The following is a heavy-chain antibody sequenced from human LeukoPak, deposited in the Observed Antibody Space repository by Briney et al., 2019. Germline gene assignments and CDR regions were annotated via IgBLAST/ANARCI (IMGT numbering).Heavy chain of an antibody. CDR1: GFTFSSYE. V-gene: IGHV3-9*03. Sequence: GGSLRLSCAASGFTFSSYEMNWVRQAPGKGLEWVSGISWNSGSIGYADSVKGRFTISRDNAKNSLYLQMNSLRAEDMALYYCAKDTQLELRSSYMDVWGKGTTVTVSS. CDR2: ISWNSGSI. D-gene: IGHD1-7*01. J-gene: IGHJ6*03. CDR3: AKDTQLELRSSYMDV.